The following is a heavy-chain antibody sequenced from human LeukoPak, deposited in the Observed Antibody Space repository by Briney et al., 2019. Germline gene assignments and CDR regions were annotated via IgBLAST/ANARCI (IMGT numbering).Heavy chain of an antibody. CDR2: INPSGGST. CDR1: GYTFTSYY. J-gene: IGHJ4*02. D-gene: IGHD1-26*01. CDR3: ARVKVGALDY. V-gene: IGHV1-46*03. Sequence: ASVKVSCEXSGYTFTSYYMHWVRQAPGQGLGWMGIINPSGGSTSYAQKFQGRVTMTRDTSTSTVYMELSSLRSEDTAVYYCARVKVGALDYWGQGTLVTVSS.